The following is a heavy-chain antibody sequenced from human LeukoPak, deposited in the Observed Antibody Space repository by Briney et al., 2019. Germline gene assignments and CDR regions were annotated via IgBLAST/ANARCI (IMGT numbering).Heavy chain of an antibody. CDR2: IYYSGST. CDR3: GGSSSYYYMDV. CDR1: GGSLSSTSYY. V-gene: IGHV4-39*01. D-gene: IGHD2-2*01. J-gene: IGHJ6*03. Sequence: PSETLSLTCIVSGGSLSSTSYYWGWIRQPPGKGLEWIGSIYYSGSTYYNPSLESRVTISVDTSKNQFSLKLSSVTAADTAVYYCGGSSSYYYMDVWGKGTTVTISS.